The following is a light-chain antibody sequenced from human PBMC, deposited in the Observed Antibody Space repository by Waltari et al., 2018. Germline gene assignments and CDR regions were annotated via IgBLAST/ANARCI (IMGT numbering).Light chain of an antibody. CDR2: VNSDGSH. CDR3: QTGGHGTWV. CDR1: SGHSSNI. J-gene: IGLJ3*02. V-gene: IGLV4-69*01. Sequence: QLVLTQSPSASASLGASVKLTCTLSSGHSSNIIAWLQQQPEKGPRYLLKVNSDGSHSKGDEIPVRFSGSSSVAERYLTISSVQSEDEADYYCQTGGHGTWVFGGGTTLTVL.